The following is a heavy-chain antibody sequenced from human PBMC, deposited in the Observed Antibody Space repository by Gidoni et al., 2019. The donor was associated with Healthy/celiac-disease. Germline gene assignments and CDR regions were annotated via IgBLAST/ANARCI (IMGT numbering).Heavy chain of an antibody. J-gene: IGHJ6*02. CDR1: GFTFSSYA. D-gene: IGHD3-22*01. Sequence: GFTFSSYAMSWVRQAPGKGLEWVSAISGSGGSTYYADSVKGRFTISRDNSKNTLYLQMNSLRAEDTAVYYCAKTPRGYYDSSGYYSDYYYGIDVWGQGTTVTVSS. V-gene: IGHV3-23*01. CDR3: AKTPRGYYDSSGYYSDYYYGIDV. CDR2: ISGSGGST.